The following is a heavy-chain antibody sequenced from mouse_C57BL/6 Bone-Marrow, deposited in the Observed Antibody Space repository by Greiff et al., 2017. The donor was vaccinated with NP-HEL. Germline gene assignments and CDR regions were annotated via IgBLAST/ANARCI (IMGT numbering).Heavy chain of an antibody. CDR1: GFNIKDDY. D-gene: IGHD1-1*01. CDR2: IDPENGDT. Sequence: EVQLQQSGAELVRPGASVKLSCTASGFNIKDDYMHWVKQRPEQGLEWIGWIDPENGDTECASKFQGKATITADTSSNTAYLQLSSLTSEDTAVYYCTTSTVVDYWGQGTTLTVSS. CDR3: TTSTVVDY. V-gene: IGHV14-4*01. J-gene: IGHJ2*01.